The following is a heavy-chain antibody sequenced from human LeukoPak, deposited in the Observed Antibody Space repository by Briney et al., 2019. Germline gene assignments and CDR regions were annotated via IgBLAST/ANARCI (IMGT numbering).Heavy chain of an antibody. Sequence: ASVKVSCKASGYTFTSCYMHWVRQAPGQGLEWMGIINPSGGSTSYAQKFQGRVTMTRDTSTSTVYMELSSLRSEDTAVYYCARDVEAAGISSYGMDVWGQGTTVTVSS. J-gene: IGHJ6*02. CDR1: GYTFTSCY. V-gene: IGHV1-46*01. CDR3: ARDVEAAGISSYGMDV. CDR2: INPSGGST. D-gene: IGHD6-13*01.